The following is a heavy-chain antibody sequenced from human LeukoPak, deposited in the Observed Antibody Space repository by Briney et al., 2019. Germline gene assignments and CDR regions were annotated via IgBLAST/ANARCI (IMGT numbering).Heavy chain of an antibody. V-gene: IGHV1-69*13. D-gene: IGHD2-15*01. CDR3: ARGRNCSGGSCYSVVDYYYGMDV. CDR2: IIPIFGTA. CDR1: RGTFSSYA. J-gene: IGHJ6*02. Sequence: SVKVSCKASRGTFSSYAISWVRQAPGQGLEWMGGIIPIFGTANYAQKFQGRVTITADESTSTAYMELSSLRSEDTAVYYCARGRNCSGGSCYSVVDYYYGMDVWGQGTTVTVSS.